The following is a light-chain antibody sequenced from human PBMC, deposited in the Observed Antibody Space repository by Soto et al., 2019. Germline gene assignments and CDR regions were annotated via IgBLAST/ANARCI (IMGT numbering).Light chain of an antibody. CDR3: GTWDSSLSAGV. J-gene: IGLJ1*01. V-gene: IGLV1-51*01. Sequence: QPVLTQQPSASGTPGQRVTISCSGTSSNIGNNAVNWYQQFPGTAPKLLIYDNNKRPSEIPDRFSGSKSGTSATLGITGLQTGDEADYYCGTWDSSLSAGVFGTGTKVTVL. CDR2: DNN. CDR1: SSNIGNNA.